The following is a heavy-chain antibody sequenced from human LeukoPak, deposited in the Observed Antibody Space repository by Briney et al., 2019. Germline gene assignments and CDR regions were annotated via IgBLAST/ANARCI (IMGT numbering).Heavy chain of an antibody. Sequence: GASVKVSCKTSGYTFTNYGISWVRQAPGQGLEWMGWINPNSGGTNYAQKFQGRVTMTRDTSISTAYMELSRLRSDDTAVYYCARARLQYVNWFDPWGQGTLVTVSS. CDR2: INPNSGGT. J-gene: IGHJ5*02. CDR1: GYTFTNYG. D-gene: IGHD4-11*01. CDR3: ARARLQYVNWFDP. V-gene: IGHV1-2*02.